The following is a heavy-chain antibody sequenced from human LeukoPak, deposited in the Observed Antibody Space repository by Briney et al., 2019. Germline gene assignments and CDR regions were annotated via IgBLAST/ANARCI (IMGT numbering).Heavy chain of an antibody. CDR2: IIPIFGTA. V-gene: IGHV1-69*13. CDR1: GGTFSSYA. Sequence: SVKVSCKASGGTFSSYAISWVRQAPGQGLEWTGGIIPIFGTANYAQKFQGRVTITADESTSTAYMELSSLRSEDTAVHYCARDHPLWFGELSFLWDIWGQGTMVTVSS. J-gene: IGHJ3*02. CDR3: ARDHPLWFGELSFLWDI. D-gene: IGHD3-10*01.